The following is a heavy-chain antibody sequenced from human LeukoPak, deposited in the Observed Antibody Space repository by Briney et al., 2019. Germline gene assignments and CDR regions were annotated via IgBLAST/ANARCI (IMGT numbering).Heavy chain of an antibody. V-gene: IGHV3-23*01. CDR3: AKAVVPAAIKSWFDP. CDR2: ISGSGGST. J-gene: IGHJ5*02. D-gene: IGHD2-2*02. Sequence: GGSLRLSCAASGFTFSSYAMSWVRQAPGKGLEWVSAISGSGGSTYYADSVKGRFTISRDNSKNTLYLQMNSLGAEDTAVYYCAKAVVPAAIKSWFDPWGQGTLVTVSS. CDR1: GFTFSSYA.